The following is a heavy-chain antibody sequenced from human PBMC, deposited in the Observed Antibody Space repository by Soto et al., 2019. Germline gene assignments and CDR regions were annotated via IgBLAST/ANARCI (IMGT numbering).Heavy chain of an antibody. CDR3: ARRYGGKFDY. D-gene: IGHD1-26*01. CDR2: IYYSGST. Sequence: SETLSLTCTVSGGSISSYYWSWIRQPPGKGLEWIGYIYYSGSTNYNPSLKSRVTISVDTSKNQFSLKLSSVTAADTAVYYCARRYGGKFDYWGQGTLVTSPQ. J-gene: IGHJ4*02. CDR1: GGSISSYY. V-gene: IGHV4-59*01.